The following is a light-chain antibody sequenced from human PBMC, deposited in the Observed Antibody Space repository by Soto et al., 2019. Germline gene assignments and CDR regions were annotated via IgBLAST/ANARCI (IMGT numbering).Light chain of an antibody. Sequence: QSALTQPASVSGSPGQSITISCTGTSSDVGNYNLVSWFQHHAGKAPKLIIYEINKRPSGVSNRFSGSKSGNTASLTIAGLQAEDEADYYFCSYAGTSTVFDGGTKLTVL. V-gene: IGLV2-23*02. J-gene: IGLJ3*02. CDR3: CSYAGTSTV. CDR2: EIN. CDR1: SSDVGNYNL.